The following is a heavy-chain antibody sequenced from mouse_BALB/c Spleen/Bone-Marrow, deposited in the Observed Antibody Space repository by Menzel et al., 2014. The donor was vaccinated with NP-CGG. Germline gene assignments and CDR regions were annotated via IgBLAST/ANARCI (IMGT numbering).Heavy chain of an antibody. Sequence: VQLKQSGGGLVQPGGSLKLSCAASGFDFSRYWMSWVRQAPGKGLEWIGEINPDSSTINYTPSLKDKFIISRDNAKNTLYLQMSKVRSEDTALYYCSRLSYYGRFAYWGQGTLVTVSA. J-gene: IGHJ3*01. CDR3: SRLSYYGRFAY. D-gene: IGHD1-1*01. V-gene: IGHV4-1*02. CDR2: INPDSSTI. CDR1: GFDFSRYW.